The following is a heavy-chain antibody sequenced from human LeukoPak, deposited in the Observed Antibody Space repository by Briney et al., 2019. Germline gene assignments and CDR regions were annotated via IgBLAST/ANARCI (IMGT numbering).Heavy chain of an antibody. J-gene: IGHJ4*02. CDR2: IWHDGNNK. CDR1: GFTFSDYY. V-gene: IGHV3-33*08. Sequence: GGSLRLSCTASGFTFSDYYMSWVRQAPGKGLEWVAVIWHDGNNKYYADSVKGRFTLSRDNSKNTLYLQMNSLRAEDTAVYYCATEYDYWGRGTLVTVSS. CDR3: ATEYDY.